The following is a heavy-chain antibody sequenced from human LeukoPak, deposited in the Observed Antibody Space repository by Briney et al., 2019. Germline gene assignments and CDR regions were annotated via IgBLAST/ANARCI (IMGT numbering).Heavy chain of an antibody. D-gene: IGHD2-21*02. J-gene: IGHJ3*02. CDR2: ISYTGNT. CDR1: GGSISSSSYY. CDR3: ARLFSDGGGDCSFGAFDI. Sequence: SETLSLTCTVSGGSISSSSYYWGWLRQPPGKGLEWIGSISYTGNTYYNSSLKSRVTISVDTSKNQFSLKLNSVIAADTAVYYCARLFSDGGGDCSFGAFDIWGQGTMVTVSS. V-gene: IGHV4-39*07.